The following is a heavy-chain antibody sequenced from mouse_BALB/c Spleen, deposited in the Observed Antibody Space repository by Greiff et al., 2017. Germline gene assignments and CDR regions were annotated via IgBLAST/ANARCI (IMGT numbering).Heavy chain of an antibody. J-gene: IGHJ4*01. CDR3: AREGSSYSYYYAMDY. D-gene: IGHD1-1*01. Sequence: EVQLVESGPGLVKPSQSLSLTCTVTGYSITSDYAWNWIRQFPGNKLEWMGYISYSGSTSYNPSLKSRISITRDTSKNQFFLQLNSVTTEDTATYYCAREGSSYSYYYAMDYWGQGTSVTVSA. CDR2: ISYSGST. CDR1: GYSITSDYA. V-gene: IGHV3-2*02.